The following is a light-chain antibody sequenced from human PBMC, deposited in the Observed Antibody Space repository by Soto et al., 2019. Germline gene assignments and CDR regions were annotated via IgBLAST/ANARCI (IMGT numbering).Light chain of an antibody. V-gene: IGKV3-11*01. J-gene: IGKJ5*01. Sequence: EIVFTQSPATLSLSPGERATLSCRASQSISSYLAWYQHKPGQAPRLLIYDASNRATGIPARFSGSGSGTDFTLASSSLEPEYFAVYYCQQRSNWPPITCGQGTRLEIK. CDR1: QSISSY. CDR3: QQRSNWPPIT. CDR2: DAS.